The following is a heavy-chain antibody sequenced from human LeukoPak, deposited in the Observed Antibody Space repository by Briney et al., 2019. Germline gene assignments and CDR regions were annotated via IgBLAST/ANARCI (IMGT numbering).Heavy chain of an antibody. CDR3: ARRGRDGGTTGYYYYGMDV. V-gene: IGHV4-59*08. J-gene: IGHJ6*02. CDR2: IYYSGST. Sequence: SETLSLTCTVSGGSISSYYWSWIRQPPGKGLEWIGYIYYSGSTNYNPSLKSRVTISVDTSKNQFSLKLSSVTAADTAVYYCARRGRDGGTTGYYYYGMDVWGQGTTVTVSS. CDR1: GGSISSYY. D-gene: IGHD1-1*01.